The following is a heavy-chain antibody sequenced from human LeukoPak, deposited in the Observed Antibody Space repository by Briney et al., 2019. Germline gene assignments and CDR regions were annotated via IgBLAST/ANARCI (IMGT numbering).Heavy chain of an antibody. CDR1: GFIFSSYV. CDR3: ARDLNNYDILTGYPIY. V-gene: IGHV3-30-3*01. J-gene: IGHJ4*02. Sequence: GGSLRLSCAASGFIFSSYVMHWVRQAPGKGLEWVALISYDGSNEYYADSVKGRFTISSDNSKNTLYLQMSSLRAEDAAVYYCARDLNNYDILTGYPIYWGQGTLVTVSS. D-gene: IGHD3-9*01. CDR2: ISYDGSNE.